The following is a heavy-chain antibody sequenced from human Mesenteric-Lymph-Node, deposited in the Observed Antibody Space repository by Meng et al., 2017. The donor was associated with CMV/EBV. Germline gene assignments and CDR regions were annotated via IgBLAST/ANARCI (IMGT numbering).Heavy chain of an antibody. CDR3: AREMSTGIGIVLMLGAFDI. Sequence: GESLKISCAASGVTSSSHWMSWVRQAPGKGLEWVAVVSYDGSNKYYADSVKGRFTISRDNSKNTLYLQMNSLRAEDTALYYCAREMSTGIGIVLMLGAFDIWGQGTMVTVSS. D-gene: IGHD2-8*01. J-gene: IGHJ3*02. V-gene: IGHV3-30-3*01. CDR2: VSYDGSNK. CDR1: GVTSSSHW.